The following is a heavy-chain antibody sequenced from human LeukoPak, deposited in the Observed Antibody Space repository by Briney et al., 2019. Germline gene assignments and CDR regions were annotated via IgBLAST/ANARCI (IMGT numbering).Heavy chain of an antibody. J-gene: IGHJ3*02. CDR3: ARDHVGDDAFDI. CDR2: INPNTGDT. CDR1: GYTFTGYY. Sequence: ASVKVSCKASGYTFTGYYMHWVRQAPGRGLEWMGWINPNTGDTNYAQKFQGRVTMTRDTSITTAYMELSGLRSDDTAVYYCARDHVGDDAFDIWGQGTMVTVSS. D-gene: IGHD1-26*01. V-gene: IGHV1-2*02.